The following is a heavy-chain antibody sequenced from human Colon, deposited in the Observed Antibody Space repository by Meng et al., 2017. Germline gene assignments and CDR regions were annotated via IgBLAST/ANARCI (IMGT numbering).Heavy chain of an antibody. J-gene: IGHJ4*02. CDR1: GGFLNSEDFY. V-gene: IGHV4-30-4*01. Sequence: QVQLQESGPGLVKPSQTASLTGTGSGGFLNSEDFYWSWIRQSPGWGLEWIGLLSYGGSTFYNPSLRSRVAISADTSKSQFSLYLRSVTAADTAVYYCAREWRHYYGAGSFDHWGQGALVTVSS. CDR2: LSYGGST. D-gene: IGHD3-10*01. CDR3: AREWRHYYGAGSFDH.